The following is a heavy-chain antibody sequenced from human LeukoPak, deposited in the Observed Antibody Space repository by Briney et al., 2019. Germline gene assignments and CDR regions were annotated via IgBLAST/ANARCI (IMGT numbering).Heavy chain of an antibody. D-gene: IGHD2-15*01. CDR1: GFTFSSYG. CDR2: ISYYGSNK. Sequence: GGSLRLSCAASGFTFSSYGMHWVRQAPGKGLEWVAVISYYGSNKYYADSVKGRFTISRDNSKNTLFLQMNSLRAEDTAVYYCAKEGMEYCSGGSCYDDEDAFDIWGQGTMVTVSS. V-gene: IGHV3-30*18. J-gene: IGHJ3*02. CDR3: AKEGMEYCSGGSCYDDEDAFDI.